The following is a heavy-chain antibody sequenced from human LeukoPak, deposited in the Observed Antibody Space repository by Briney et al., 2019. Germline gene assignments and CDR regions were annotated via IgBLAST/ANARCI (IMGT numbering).Heavy chain of an antibody. CDR1: GGSISSYY. CDR2: IYTSGST. Sequence: SETLSLTCTVSGGSISSYYWSWIRQPAGKGLEWIGRIYTSGSTNYNPSLKSRVTMSVDTSKNQFSLKLSSVTAADTAVYYCARDRPPVGVVVSSSYYYYMGVWGKGTTVTVSS. CDR3: ARDRPPVGVVVSSSYYYYMGV. J-gene: IGHJ6*03. V-gene: IGHV4-4*07. D-gene: IGHD2-2*01.